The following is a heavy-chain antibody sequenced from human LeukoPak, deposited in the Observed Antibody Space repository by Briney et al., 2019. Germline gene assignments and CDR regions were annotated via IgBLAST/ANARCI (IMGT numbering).Heavy chain of an antibody. CDR2: INHSGST. CDR3: ARGTMTTVTYYFDY. J-gene: IGHJ4*02. V-gene: IGHV4-34*01. D-gene: IGHD4-17*01. CDR1: GGSISTYY. Sequence: SETLSLTCTVSGGSISTYYWSWIRQPPGKGLEWIGEINHSGSTNYNPSLKSRVTISVDTSKNQFSLKLSSVTAADTAVYYCARGTMTTVTYYFDYWGQGTLVTVSS.